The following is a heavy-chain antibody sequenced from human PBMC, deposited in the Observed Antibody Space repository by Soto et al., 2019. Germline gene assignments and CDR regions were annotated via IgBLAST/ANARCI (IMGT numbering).Heavy chain of an antibody. D-gene: IGHD4-17*01. J-gene: IGHJ4*02. CDR3: TMTTVTTWGY. CDR1: GFTFSGSA. V-gene: IGHV3-73*01. Sequence: EVQLVESGGGLVPPGGSLKLSCAASGFTFSGSAMHWVRQDSGKGLVWVGRIRSKANSYATAYTASVKGRFTISRDDSKNTAYLQMNSLKTEDTGVYYCTMTTVTTWGYWGQGTLVTVSS. CDR2: IRSKANSYAT.